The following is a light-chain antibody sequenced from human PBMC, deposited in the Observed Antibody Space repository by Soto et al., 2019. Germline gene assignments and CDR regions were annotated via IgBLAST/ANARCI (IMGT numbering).Light chain of an antibody. CDR2: DNS. J-gene: IGLJ2*01. Sequence: QSMLTQAPSVSAAPGQKVTISCSGSSSNIGNNYVSWYQHLPGTAPKLLISDNSERPSGIPDRFSGSKSGTSATLAITGLQTGDEADYFCGTWDSTLSAVVFGGGTKLTVL. V-gene: IGLV1-51*01. CDR1: SSNIGNNY. CDR3: GTWDSTLSAVV.